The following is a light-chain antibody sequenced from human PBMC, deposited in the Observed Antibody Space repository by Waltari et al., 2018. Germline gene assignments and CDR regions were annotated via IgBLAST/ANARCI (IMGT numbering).Light chain of an antibody. V-gene: IGLV2-14*03. J-gene: IGLJ2*01. CDR1: SSDVGVYNY. Sequence: QSALTQPASVSGSPGQSITISCTGTSSDVGVYNYVAWYQQHPGKAPKLMIYDVSNRPSGVSNRFSGSKSGNTASLTISGPQAEDEADYYCSSYTSSTVVFGGGTKLTVL. CDR2: DVS. CDR3: SSYTSSTVV.